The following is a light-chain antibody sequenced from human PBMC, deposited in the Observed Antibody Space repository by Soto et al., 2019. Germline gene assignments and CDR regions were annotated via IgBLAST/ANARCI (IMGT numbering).Light chain of an antibody. Sequence: DIQMTQSPSTLSASVGDRVTITCRASQSISNWLAWYQQKPGKAPKLLIYKASSLEGGVPSRFSGSGSGTEFTXTXSXLQPDDFATYYCQQYNSYRTFGQGTKVEIK. V-gene: IGKV1-5*03. J-gene: IGKJ1*01. CDR1: QSISNW. CDR3: QQYNSYRT. CDR2: KAS.